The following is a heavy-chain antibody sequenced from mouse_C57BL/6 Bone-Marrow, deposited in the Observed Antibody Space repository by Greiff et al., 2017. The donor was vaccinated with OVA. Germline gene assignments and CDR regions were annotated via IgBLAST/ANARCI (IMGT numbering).Heavy chain of an antibody. Sequence: EVQLQQSGAELVRPGASVKLSCTASGFNIKDDYMHWVKQRPEQGLEWIGWIDPENGDTEYASKFQGKATITADTSSNPAYLQLSSLTSEDTAVYYCTTVSYVWWFAYWGQGTLVTVSA. CDR1: GFNIKDDY. V-gene: IGHV14-4*01. CDR3: TTVSYVWWFAY. D-gene: IGHD1-1*01. CDR2: IDPENGDT. J-gene: IGHJ3*01.